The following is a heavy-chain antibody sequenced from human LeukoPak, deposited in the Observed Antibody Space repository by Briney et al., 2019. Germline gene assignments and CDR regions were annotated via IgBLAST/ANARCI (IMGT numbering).Heavy chain of an antibody. V-gene: IGHV3-64D*06. CDR1: GFTFSSYA. CDR2: NSINGGST. CDR3: VKESRVVRGVIMDAFDM. J-gene: IGHJ3*02. Sequence: GGPLRLSCSASGFTFSSYAMHWVRQAPGKGLEYVSGNSINGGSTDYADSVKGRFPISRDKSKNTVYIQMGSLRAEDTAVYYCVKESRVVRGVIMDAFDMWGQGTMVTVSS. D-gene: IGHD3-10*01.